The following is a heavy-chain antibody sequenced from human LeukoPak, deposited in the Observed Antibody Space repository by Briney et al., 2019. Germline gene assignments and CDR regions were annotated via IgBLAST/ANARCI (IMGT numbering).Heavy chain of an antibody. Sequence: GGSLRLSCAASGFTFSSYSMNWVRQAPGRGLEWVSYISSSSSTICYADSVKGRFTISRDNAKNSLYLQMNSLRAEDTAVYYCARDELGMEGLDAFDIWGQGTMVTVSS. V-gene: IGHV3-48*01. J-gene: IGHJ3*02. CDR3: ARDELGMEGLDAFDI. CDR2: ISSSSSTI. CDR1: GFTFSSYS. D-gene: IGHD7-27*01.